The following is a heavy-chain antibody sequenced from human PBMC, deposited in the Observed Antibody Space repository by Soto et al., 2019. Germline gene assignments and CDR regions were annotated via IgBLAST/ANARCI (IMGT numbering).Heavy chain of an antibody. Sequence: SLRLSFAASVFTFSKYGIHWVRQAPGKGLEWVAIIWYDETNKYYGDSVQGRFTISRDDSRNTVYLQMNSLRVEDTAVYYCAKDTKISPYACDIWCQGILV. CDR3: AKDTKISPYACDI. J-gene: IGHJ3*02. V-gene: IGHV3-33*06. CDR1: VFTFSKYG. CDR2: IWYDETNK.